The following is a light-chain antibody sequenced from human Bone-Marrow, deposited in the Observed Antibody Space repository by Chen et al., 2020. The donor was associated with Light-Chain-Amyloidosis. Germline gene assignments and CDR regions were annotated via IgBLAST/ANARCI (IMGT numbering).Light chain of an antibody. J-gene: IGLJ2*01. CDR3: QTWGTGIQV. V-gene: IGLV4-69*01. CDR2: LNSDGSH. CDR1: SGHSNYA. Sequence: QLVVTQSPSASASLGASVKLTCTLSSGHSNYAVAWHQQQPEKGPRYLMKLNSDGSHNKGAGIPDRFSGSSSGTERYLTISSLQSEDEADYFCQTWGTGIQVFGGGTKLTVL.